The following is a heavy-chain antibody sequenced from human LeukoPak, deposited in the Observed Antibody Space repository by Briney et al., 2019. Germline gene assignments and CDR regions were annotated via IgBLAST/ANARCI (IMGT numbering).Heavy chain of an antibody. CDR3: AREVTMIVVVITYFDY. CDR2: IIPILGIA. V-gene: IGHV1-69*04. Sequence: RASVKVSCKASGGTFSSYAISWVRQAPGQGLEWMGRIIPILGIANYAQKFQGRVTITADKSTSTAYMVLSSLRSEDTAVYYCAREVTMIVVVITYFDYWGQGTLVTVSS. CDR1: GGTFSSYA. J-gene: IGHJ4*02. D-gene: IGHD3-22*01.